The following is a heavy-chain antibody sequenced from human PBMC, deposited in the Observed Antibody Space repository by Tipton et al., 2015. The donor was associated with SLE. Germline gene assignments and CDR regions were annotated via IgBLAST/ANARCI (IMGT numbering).Heavy chain of an antibody. Sequence: TLSLTCAVYGGSFSGYYWSWIRQPPGKGLEWIGEIYHSGSTYYNPSLKSRVTISVDTSKNQFSLKLSSVTAADTAVYYCAREGVVVVAAQDYWGQGTLVTVSS. CDR3: AREGVVVVAAQDY. D-gene: IGHD2-15*01. V-gene: IGHV4-34*01. CDR1: GGSFSGYY. CDR2: IYHSGST. J-gene: IGHJ4*02.